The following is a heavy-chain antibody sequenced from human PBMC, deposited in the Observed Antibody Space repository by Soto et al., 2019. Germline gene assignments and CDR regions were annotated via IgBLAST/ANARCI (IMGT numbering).Heavy chain of an antibody. D-gene: IGHD3-16*01. CDR1: GYSISSGYY. CDR3: ARGLTMGQLPSHFDH. J-gene: IGHJ5*02. CDR2: FYHGGNS. Sequence: SETLSLTCTVSGYSISSGYYWGWIRQPPGKGLEWIGSFYHGGNSYYNPSLKSRVTISQDTSRNQFSLRLSSVTAADTAVYYCARGLTMGQLPSHFDHWGQGTLVTVSS. V-gene: IGHV4-38-2*02.